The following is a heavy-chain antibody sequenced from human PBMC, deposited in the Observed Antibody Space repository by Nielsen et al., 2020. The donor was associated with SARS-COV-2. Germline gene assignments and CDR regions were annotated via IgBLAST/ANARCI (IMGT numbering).Heavy chain of an antibody. V-gene: IGHV3-30*03. CDR1: GFTFSSYG. Sequence: GESLKISCAASGFTFSSYGMHWVRQAPGKGLEWVAVISYDGSNKYYADSVKGRFTISRDNSKNSLYLQMNSLRAEDTAVYYCARSPGSRAAAGHWGQGTLVTVSS. J-gene: IGHJ4*02. D-gene: IGHD6-13*01. CDR3: ARSPGSRAAAGH. CDR2: ISYDGSNK.